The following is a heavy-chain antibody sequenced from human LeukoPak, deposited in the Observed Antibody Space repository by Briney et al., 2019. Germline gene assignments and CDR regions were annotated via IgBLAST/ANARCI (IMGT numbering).Heavy chain of an antibody. CDR2: ISGSGMST. J-gene: IGHJ4*02. CDR3: AREDSYYYGSGSYPFDY. Sequence: GGSLRLSCAASGFTFSSYAMSWVRQAPGKGLEWVSAISGSGMSTYYADSVKGRLNVSRDDSKNMLYLQMNSLTVEDTAVYYCAREDSYYYGSGSYPFDYWGQGTLVTVSS. V-gene: IGHV3-23*01. CDR1: GFTFSSYA. D-gene: IGHD3-10*01.